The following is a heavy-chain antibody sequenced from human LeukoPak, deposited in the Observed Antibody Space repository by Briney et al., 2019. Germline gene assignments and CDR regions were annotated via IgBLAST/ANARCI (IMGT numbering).Heavy chain of an antibody. CDR2: IYYIGST. J-gene: IGHJ4*02. CDR1: GGSISSYY. CDR3: ASGLRYFDLYY. V-gene: IGHV4-59*08. Sequence: PSETLSLTCTVSGGSISSYYWSWIRQPPGKGLEWIGYIYYIGSTNYNPSLKSRVTISVDTSKNQFSLKLSSVTAADTAVYYCASGLRYFDLYYWGQGTLVTVSS. D-gene: IGHD3-9*01.